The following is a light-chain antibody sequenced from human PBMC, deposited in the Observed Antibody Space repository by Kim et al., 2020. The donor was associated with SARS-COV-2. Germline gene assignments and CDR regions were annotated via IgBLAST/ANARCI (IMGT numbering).Light chain of an antibody. CDR3: QQSHTLPYT. J-gene: IGKJ2*01. CDR1: ESVTNY. Sequence: YASVGDSGTMTCRASESVTNYLAWYQLKPGRAPKLLIYRASNLETGVPSRFSASGLGTEFTLTIDSLHPDDFATYFCQQSHTLPYTFGQGTKLEIK. CDR2: RAS. V-gene: IGKV1-5*03.